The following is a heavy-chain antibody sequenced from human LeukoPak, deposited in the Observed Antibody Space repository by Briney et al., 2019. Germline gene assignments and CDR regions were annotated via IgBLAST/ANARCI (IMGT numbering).Heavy chain of an antibody. V-gene: IGHV1-18*01. CDR3: ARDSWVLGSTVGFDP. CDR1: GYTFTSYG. D-gene: IGHD4-11*01. CDR2: ISAYYGNT. J-gene: IGHJ5*02. Sequence: ASVKVSCKASGYTFTSYGISWVRQAPGQGLEWMGWISAYYGNTNYAQKPQGRVTMTTDTSTSTAYMELRSLRSDDTAVYYCARDSWVLGSTVGFDPWGQGTLVTVSS.